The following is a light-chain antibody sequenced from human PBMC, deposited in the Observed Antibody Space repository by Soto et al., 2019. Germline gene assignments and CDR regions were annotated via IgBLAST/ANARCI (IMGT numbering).Light chain of an antibody. Sequence: EIVLTQSPATLSLSPGERATLSCRASQGVSSYLAWYQQKPGQAPRLLIYDASNRATGIPARFSGSGPGTDFTLTISSLEPEDFAVYYCQQYGSSLTWTFGQGTKVEIK. CDR1: QGVSSY. V-gene: IGKV3D-11*01. J-gene: IGKJ1*01. CDR3: QQYGSSLTWT. CDR2: DAS.